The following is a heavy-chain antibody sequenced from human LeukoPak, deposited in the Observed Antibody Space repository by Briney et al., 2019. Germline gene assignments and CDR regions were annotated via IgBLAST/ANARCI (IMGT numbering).Heavy chain of an antibody. V-gene: IGHV1-2*02. J-gene: IGHJ5*02. CDR2: INPNSGGT. CDR3: ARAPDIVVVPAAIWFDP. CDR1: GYTFTGYY. Sequence: GASVKVSCKASGYTFTGYYMHWVRQAPGQGLEWMGWINPNSGGTNYAQKFQGRVTMTRDTSISTAYMELSRLGSDDTAVYYCARAPDIVVVPAAIWFDPWGQGTLVTVSS. D-gene: IGHD2-2*01.